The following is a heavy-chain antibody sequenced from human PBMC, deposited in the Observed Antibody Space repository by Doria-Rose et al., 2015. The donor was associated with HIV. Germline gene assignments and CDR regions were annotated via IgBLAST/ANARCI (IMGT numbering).Heavy chain of an antibody. CDR3: ARIKSSRWYHKYYFDF. D-gene: IGHD6-13*01. J-gene: IGHJ4*02. V-gene: IGHV2-26*01. Sequence: SGPVLVKPTEALTLTCTVSGVSLSSPGMGVSWIRQPPGKALEWLANIFSDDERSYKTSLKSRLTISRGTSKSRAVLTMTDMDPVDTATYYCARIKSSRWYHKYYFDFWGQGTLVIVSA. CDR1: GVSLSSPGMG. CDR2: IFSDDER.